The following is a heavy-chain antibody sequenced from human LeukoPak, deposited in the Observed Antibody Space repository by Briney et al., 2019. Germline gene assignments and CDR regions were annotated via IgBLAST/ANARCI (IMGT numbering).Heavy chain of an antibody. J-gene: IGHJ4*02. CDR1: GFTFTTYW. CDR2: IKQDGSEK. V-gene: IGHV3-7*01. D-gene: IGHD5-12*01. Sequence: GGSLRLSCATSGFTFTTYWMNWVRQAPGKGLEWVANIKQDGSEKYYVDSVKGRFTISRDNAKSSLYLQMNSLRADDTAVYYCARGGGYAWDYWGQGTLVTVSS. CDR3: ARGGGYAWDY.